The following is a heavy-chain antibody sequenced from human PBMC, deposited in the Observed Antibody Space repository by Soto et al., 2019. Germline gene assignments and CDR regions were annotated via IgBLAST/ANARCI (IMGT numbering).Heavy chain of an antibody. V-gene: IGHV3-33*01. J-gene: IGHJ6*02. CDR2: IWYDGSNK. CDR3: ARDSLSGSYAYGMDV. Sequence: GGSLSLSCAASGFTFSSYGMHWVRQAPGKGLEWVAVIWYDGSNKYYADSVKGRFTISRDNSKNTLYLQMNSLRAEDTAVYYCARDSLSGSYAYGMDVWGQGTTVTVSS. D-gene: IGHD1-26*01. CDR1: GFTFSSYG.